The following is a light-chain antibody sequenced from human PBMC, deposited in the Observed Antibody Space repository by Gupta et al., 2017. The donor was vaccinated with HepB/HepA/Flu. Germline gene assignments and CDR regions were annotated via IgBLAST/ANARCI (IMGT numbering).Light chain of an antibody. V-gene: IGLV1-44*01. Sequence: QSVLTQHPSASGTPGQTVSISCFGSSSNVGSRTVNWYQHLPGTTPKLLIYNNYQRPSGVPDRFSGSKSGTSASLAINGLQSEDEADYYCATWDNSLNGVIFGGGTKLTVL. CDR1: SSNVGSRT. J-gene: IGLJ2*01. CDR2: NNY. CDR3: ATWDNSLNGVI.